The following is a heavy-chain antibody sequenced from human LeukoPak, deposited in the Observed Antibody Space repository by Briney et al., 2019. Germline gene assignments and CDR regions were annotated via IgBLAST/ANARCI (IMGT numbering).Heavy chain of an antibody. CDR2: ISRSASNI. CDR3: ARDPEGFGATYFDY. CDR1: GFSFSSYN. Sequence: GGSLRLSCVASGFSFSSYNMNWVRLAPGKGLEWVSSISRSASNIYYADSVKGRFTISRDNAKNSFYLQMNSLRAEDTAVFYCARDPEGFGATYFDYWSQGTLVTVSS. J-gene: IGHJ4*02. D-gene: IGHD3-16*01. V-gene: IGHV3-21*01.